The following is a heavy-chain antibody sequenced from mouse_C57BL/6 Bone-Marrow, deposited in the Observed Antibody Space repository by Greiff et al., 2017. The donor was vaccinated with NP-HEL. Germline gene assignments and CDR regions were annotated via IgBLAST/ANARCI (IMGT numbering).Heavy chain of an antibody. J-gene: IGHJ1*03. Sequence: EVQLQESGPELVKPGASVKIPCKASGYTFTDYNMDWVKQSHGKSLEWIGDINPNNGGTIYNQKFKGKATLTVDKSSSTAYMGLRSLTSEDTAVYYCARSHYSNYWYFDVWGTGTTVTVSS. V-gene: IGHV1-18*01. CDR1: GYTFTDYN. D-gene: IGHD2-5*01. CDR2: INPNNGGT. CDR3: ARSHYSNYWYFDV.